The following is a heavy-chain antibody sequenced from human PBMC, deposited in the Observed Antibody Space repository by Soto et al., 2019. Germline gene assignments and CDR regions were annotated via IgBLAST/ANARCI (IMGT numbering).Heavy chain of an antibody. D-gene: IGHD5-18*01. J-gene: IGHJ4*02. CDR1: GFTFSNAW. Sequence: PGGSLRLSCAASGFTFSNAWMNWVRQAPGKGLEWVSVIYSGGSTYYADSVKGRFTISRDNSKNTLYLQMNSLRAEDTAVYYCARHGYNYGGGYFDYWGQGTLVTVSS. CDR2: IYSGGST. V-gene: IGHV3-66*04. CDR3: ARHGYNYGGGYFDY.